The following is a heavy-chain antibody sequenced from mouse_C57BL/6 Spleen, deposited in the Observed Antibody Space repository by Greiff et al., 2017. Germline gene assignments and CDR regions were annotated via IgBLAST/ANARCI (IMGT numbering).Heavy chain of an antibody. V-gene: IGHV1-55*01. CDR2: IYPGSGST. J-gene: IGHJ3*01. Sequence: QVQLQQPGAELVKPGASVKMSCKASGYTFTSYWITWVKQRPGQGLEWIGDIYPGSGSTNYNEKFKSKATLTVDTSSSTAYMQLSSLTSEDSAVYYCARWGDYDGPFAYWGQGTLVTVSA. CDR3: ARWGDYDGPFAY. CDR1: GYTFTSYW. D-gene: IGHD2-4*01.